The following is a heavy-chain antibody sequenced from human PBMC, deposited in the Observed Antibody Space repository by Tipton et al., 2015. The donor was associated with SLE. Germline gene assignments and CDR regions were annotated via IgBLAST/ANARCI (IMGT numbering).Heavy chain of an antibody. D-gene: IGHD2-15*01. CDR3: ARRIGGYYGMDV. V-gene: IGHV3-9*01. CDR1: GFTFDDYA. Sequence: SLRLSCAASGFTFDDYAMHWVRQAPGKGLEWVSGISWNSGSIGYADSVKGRFTISRDNAKNSLCLQMNSLRAEDTAVFYCARRIGGYYGMDVWGQGTTVTVSS. CDR2: ISWNSGSI. J-gene: IGHJ6*02.